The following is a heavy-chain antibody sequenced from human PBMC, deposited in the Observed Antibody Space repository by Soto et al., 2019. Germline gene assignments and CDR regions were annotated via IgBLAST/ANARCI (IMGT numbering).Heavy chain of an antibody. D-gene: IGHD3-9*01. CDR2: INAGNGNT. CDR3: ARAKTGYYYGMDV. J-gene: IGHJ6*02. CDR1: GYTFTSYA. Sequence: QVQLVQAGAEVKKPGASVKVSCKASGYTFTSYAMHWVRQAPGQRLEWMGWINAGNGNTKYSQKFQGRVTITRDASASTAYMGLSNLRSEDTAVYYCARAKTGYYYGMDVWGQGTTVTVSS. V-gene: IGHV1-3*01.